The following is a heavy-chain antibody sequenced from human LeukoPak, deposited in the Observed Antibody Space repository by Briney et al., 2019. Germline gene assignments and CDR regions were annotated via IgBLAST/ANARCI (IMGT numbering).Heavy chain of an antibody. J-gene: IGHJ3*02. Sequence: PSETLSLTCTVSGGSISSSSYYWGWIRQPPGKGLEWIGSIYYSGSTYYNPSLKSRVTISVDTSKNQFSLKLSSVTAADTAVYYCARLYCGGDCYSAAAFDIWGQGTMVTVSS. D-gene: IGHD2-21*02. CDR1: GGSISSSSYY. CDR3: ARLYCGGDCYSAAAFDI. CDR2: IYYSGST. V-gene: IGHV4-39*07.